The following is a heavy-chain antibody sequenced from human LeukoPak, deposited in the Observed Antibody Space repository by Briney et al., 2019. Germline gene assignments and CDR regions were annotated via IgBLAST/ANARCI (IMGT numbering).Heavy chain of an antibody. D-gene: IGHD3-22*01. V-gene: IGHV4-38-2*01. J-gene: IGHJ4*02. CDR1: GYFISSGYY. CDR2: IYHSGST. Sequence: PSETLSLTCAVSGYFISSGYYWGWIRQPPGKGLEWIGRIYHSGSTYYNPSLKSRVIISVHTSKNQFSLKLSSVTAADTAVYYCARLNMIVVVIFDYWGQGTLVTVPS. CDR3: ARLNMIVVVIFDY.